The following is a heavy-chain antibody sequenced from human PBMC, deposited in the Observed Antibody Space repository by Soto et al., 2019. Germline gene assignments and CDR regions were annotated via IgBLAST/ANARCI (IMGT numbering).Heavy chain of an antibody. CDR2: ISYDGSNK. Sequence: GGSLRLSCAASGFTFSSYAMHWVRQAPGKGLEWVAVISYDGSNKYYADSVKGRFTISRDNSKNTLYLQMNSLRAEDTAVYYCARLGGSGSAYYFDYWGQGTLVTVSS. D-gene: IGHD3-10*01. J-gene: IGHJ4*02. CDR3: ARLGGSGSAYYFDY. V-gene: IGHV3-30-3*01. CDR1: GFTFSSYA.